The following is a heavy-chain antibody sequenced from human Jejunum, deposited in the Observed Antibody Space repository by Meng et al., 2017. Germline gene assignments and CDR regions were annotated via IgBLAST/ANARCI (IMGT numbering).Heavy chain of an antibody. CDR3: AGGGLVRSTRGYFDY. J-gene: IGHJ4*02. Sequence: IQLQPSAPGPVKPSQTHSPLCSITVDSVSSNSAGWNWIRQSPSRGLEWLGRTYYRSKWYIDYAVSVKSRITINPDTSKNQFSLHLNSVTPEDTAVYYCAGGGLVRSTRGYFDYWGQGTLVTVSS. D-gene: IGHD1-26*01. V-gene: IGHV6-1*01. CDR1: VDSVSSNSAG. CDR2: TYYRSKWYI.